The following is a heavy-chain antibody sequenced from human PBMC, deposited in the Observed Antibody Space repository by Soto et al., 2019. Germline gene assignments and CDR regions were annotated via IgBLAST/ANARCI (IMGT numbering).Heavy chain of an antibody. Sequence: SESLSLAGAVYAGSVSGYYWSWIRQPPGKGLEWIGEINHSGSTNYNPSLKMRVTISVDTSKNQFSLKLSFVTAADTAVSYCARVPRYFDSAYNWFDPWGQGTLVTVSS. CDR1: AGSVSGYY. D-gene: IGHD3-9*01. CDR3: ARVPRYFDSAYNWFDP. CDR2: INHSGST. V-gene: IGHV4-34*01. J-gene: IGHJ5*02.